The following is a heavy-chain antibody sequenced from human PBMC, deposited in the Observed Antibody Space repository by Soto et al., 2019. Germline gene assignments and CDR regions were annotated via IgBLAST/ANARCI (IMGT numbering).Heavy chain of an antibody. CDR1: GYTFTSYD. D-gene: IGHD3-10*01. CDR2: MNPNSGNT. CDR3: ARRGPGMVRGVRSVPKYYMDV. J-gene: IGHJ6*03. V-gene: IGHV1-8*01. Sequence: ASVKVSCKASGYTFTSYDINWVRQATGQGLEWMGWMNPNSGNTGYAQKFQGRVTMTRNTSISTAYMELSSLRSEDTAVYYCARRGPGMVRGVRSVPKYYMDVWGKGTTVTVSS.